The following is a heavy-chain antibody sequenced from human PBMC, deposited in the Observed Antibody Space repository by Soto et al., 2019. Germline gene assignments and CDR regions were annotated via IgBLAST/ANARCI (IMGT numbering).Heavy chain of an antibody. CDR1: GFTFSSYV. CDR2: ISGSGGST. D-gene: IGHD2-2*01. V-gene: IGHV3-23*01. J-gene: IGHJ4*02. CDR3: AKVAPRYCSSTSCLNFDY. Sequence: EVQLLESGGGLVQPGGSLRLSCAASGFTFSSYVMSWVRQAPGKGLEWVSAISGSGGSTYYADSVKGRFTISRDNSKNTLYLQMNSLRAEDTAVYYCAKVAPRYCSSTSCLNFDYWGQGTLVTVSS.